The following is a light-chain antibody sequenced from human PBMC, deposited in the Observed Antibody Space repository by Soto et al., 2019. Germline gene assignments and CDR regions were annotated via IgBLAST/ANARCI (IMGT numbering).Light chain of an antibody. CDR1: IRDIGNYNY. CDR2: EVT. J-gene: IGLJ1*01. CDR3: ASYRSANNLVV. Sequence: QSALAQASSLSASPGKSITISCTGTIRDIGNYNYVSWYQHHPGKAPKLMIYEVTSRPSGVSDRFSGSKSGMTASLTISGLQPEDEADYFCASYRSANNLVVYGNGTKVT. V-gene: IGLV2-14*01.